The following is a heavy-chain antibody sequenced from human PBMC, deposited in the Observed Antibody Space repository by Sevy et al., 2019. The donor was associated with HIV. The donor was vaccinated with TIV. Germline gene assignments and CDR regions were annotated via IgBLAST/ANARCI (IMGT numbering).Heavy chain of an antibody. CDR1: GFIFSSYY. Sequence: GGSLRLSCAASGFIFSSYYFHWVRQAPGKGLEWVAFISFDGDNKYYADSVKGRFTISRDNSKTTLYLEMNGLTTEDTAVYYCARTGTTHYYYGMDVWGQGTAVTVSS. CDR2: ISFDGDNK. CDR3: ARTGTTHYYYGMDV. J-gene: IGHJ6*02. D-gene: IGHD1-1*01. V-gene: IGHV3-30*04.